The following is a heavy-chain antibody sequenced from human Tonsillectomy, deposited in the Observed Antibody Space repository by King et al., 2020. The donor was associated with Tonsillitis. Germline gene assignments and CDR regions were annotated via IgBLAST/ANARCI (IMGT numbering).Heavy chain of an antibody. CDR3: ASRLATGTTGGV. CDR1: GFTFSSYS. J-gene: IGHJ6*02. D-gene: IGHD1-1*01. CDR2: ISSSSSTI. Sequence: VQLVESGGGLVQPGGSLRLSCAASGFTFSSYSMNWVRQAPGKGLEWVSYISSSSSTIYYADSVKGRFTISRDNDKNSLYLQMNSLRAEDTALYYCASRLATGTTGGVWGQGTTVTVSS. V-gene: IGHV3-48*04.